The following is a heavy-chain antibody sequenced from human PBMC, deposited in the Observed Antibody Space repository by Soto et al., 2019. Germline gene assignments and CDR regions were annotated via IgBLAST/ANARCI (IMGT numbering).Heavy chain of an antibody. Sequence: GGSLRLSCAASGFTFSSYCMHWVRQAPGKGLVWVSRINTDGSRTSYADSVKGRFTISRDNARNTLYLQMDSLRDEDTAVYYCAKVATGSYNWFDPWGQGTLVTVSS. J-gene: IGHJ5*02. CDR3: AKVATGSYNWFDP. V-gene: IGHV3-74*01. CDR1: GFTFSSYC. D-gene: IGHD1-1*01. CDR2: INTDGSRT.